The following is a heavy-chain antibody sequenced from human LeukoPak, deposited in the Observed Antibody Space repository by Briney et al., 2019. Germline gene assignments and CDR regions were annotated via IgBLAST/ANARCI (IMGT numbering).Heavy chain of an antibody. CDR3: AKGVFGVVIRGDYFDY. J-gene: IGHJ4*02. CDR1: GFTFSSYA. CDR2: ISGSGGSK. D-gene: IGHD3-3*01. V-gene: IGHV3-23*01. Sequence: PGGSLRLSCAASGFTFSSYAMSWVRQAPGKGLEWVSAISGSGGSKYYADSVKGRFTISRDNSKNTLYLQMNSLRVEDTAVYYCAKGVFGVVIRGDYFDYWGQGTLVTVSS.